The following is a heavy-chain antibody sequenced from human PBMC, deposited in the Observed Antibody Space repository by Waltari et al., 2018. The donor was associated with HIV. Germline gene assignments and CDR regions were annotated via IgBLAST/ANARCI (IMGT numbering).Heavy chain of an antibody. D-gene: IGHD5-12*01. V-gene: IGHV1-69*02. CDR2: IIPILGIA. Sequence: QVQLVQSGAEVKKPGSSVKVSCKASGGTFSSYTISWVRQAPGQGLEWMGRIIPILGIANYAQKFQGRVTITADKSTSTAYMELSSLRSEDTAVYYCARYEEMATHDAFDIWGQGTMVTVSS. CDR3: ARYEEMATHDAFDI. J-gene: IGHJ3*02. CDR1: GGTFSSYT.